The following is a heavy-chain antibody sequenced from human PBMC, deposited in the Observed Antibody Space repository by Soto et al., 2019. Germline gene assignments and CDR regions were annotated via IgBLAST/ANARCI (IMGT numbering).Heavy chain of an antibody. D-gene: IGHD5-18*01. CDR3: AIFLYSYGDY. CDR1: GFTFKTYA. V-gene: IGHV3-74*01. Sequence: PGGSLRLSCAASGFTFKTYAMHWVRQAPGKGLVWVSRINSDGSSTSYADSVKGRFTISRDNAKNALYLQMNSLRAEDTAVYYCAIFLYSYGDYWGQGTLVTVSS. J-gene: IGHJ4*02. CDR2: INSDGSST.